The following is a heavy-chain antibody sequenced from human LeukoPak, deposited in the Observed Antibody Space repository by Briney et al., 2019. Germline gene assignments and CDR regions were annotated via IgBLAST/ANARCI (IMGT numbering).Heavy chain of an antibody. CDR3: ARVEGGTYFDYYYMDV. D-gene: IGHD3-16*01. J-gene: IGHJ6*03. V-gene: IGHV4-61*09. Sequence: SQTLSLTCTVSGGSISSGSYYWTWIRQPAGRGLEWIGHIYTSGTTNYNPSLKSRVTISVDTSKKQFSLKLSSVTAADTAVYYCARVEGGTYFDYYYMDVWGKGTTLTVSS. CDR2: IYTSGTT. CDR1: GGSISSGSYY.